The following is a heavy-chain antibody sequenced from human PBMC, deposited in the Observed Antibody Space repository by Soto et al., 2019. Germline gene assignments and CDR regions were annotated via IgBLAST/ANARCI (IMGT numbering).Heavy chain of an antibody. CDR3: ARVRGHYYGMDV. Sequence: PSETLSLTCAVSGGSMSSSNGGSWVRQPPGKGLEWIGEIYHSGSTNYNPSLKSRVTISVDKSKNQFSLKLSSVTAADTAVYYCARVRGHYYGMDVWGQGTTVTVSS. J-gene: IGHJ6*02. CDR1: GGSMSSSNG. CDR2: IYHSGST. V-gene: IGHV4-4*02.